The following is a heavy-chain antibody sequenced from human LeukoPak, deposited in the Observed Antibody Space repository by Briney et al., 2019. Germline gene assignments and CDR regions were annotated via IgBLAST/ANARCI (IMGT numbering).Heavy chain of an antibody. J-gene: IGHJ4*02. D-gene: IGHD3-22*01. V-gene: IGHV3-73*01. CDR3: TRPDYYYDSSGYEN. CDR2: IRSKANSYAT. CDR1: GFTFSGSA. Sequence: PGGSLKLSCAASGFTFSGSAMHWVRQASGKGLEWVGRIRSKANSYATAYAASVKGRFTISRDDSKNTAYLQMNSLKTEDTAVYYCTRPDYYYDSSGYENWGQGTLVTVSS.